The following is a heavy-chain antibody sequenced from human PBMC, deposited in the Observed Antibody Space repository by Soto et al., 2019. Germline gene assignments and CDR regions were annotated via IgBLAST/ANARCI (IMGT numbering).Heavy chain of an antibody. CDR1: GGYISSYY. V-gene: IGHV4-59*08. D-gene: IGHD3-10*01. Sequence: SETLSLTCTVSGGYISSYYWSWIRQPPGKGLEWIGYIYYSGSTNYNPSLKSRVTISVDTSKNQFSLKLGSVAAADTAVYYCARQGVTIVRTPPGWFDPWGQGTLVTVST. J-gene: IGHJ5*02. CDR2: IYYSGST. CDR3: ARQGVTIVRTPPGWFDP.